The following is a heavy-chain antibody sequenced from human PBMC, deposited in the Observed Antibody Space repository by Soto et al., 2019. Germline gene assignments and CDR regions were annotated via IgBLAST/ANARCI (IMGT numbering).Heavy chain of an antibody. V-gene: IGHV3-7*03. CDR1: GFTFSSYW. J-gene: IGHJ4*02. D-gene: IGHD5-18*01. CDR2: IKQDGSEK. Sequence: PGGSLRLSCAASGFTFSSYWMSWVRQAPGKGLEWVANIKQDGSEKYYVDSVKGRFTISRDNSKNTLYLQMNSLRAEDTAVYYCAKGPRDTAMVTSFDYWGQGTLVTVSS. CDR3: AKGPRDTAMVTSFDY.